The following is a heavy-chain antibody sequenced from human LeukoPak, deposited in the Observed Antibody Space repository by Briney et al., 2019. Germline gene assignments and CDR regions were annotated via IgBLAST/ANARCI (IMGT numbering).Heavy chain of an antibody. J-gene: IGHJ3*02. CDR3: ARSDGYCLVGI. CDR1: VGSFSDYY. CDR2: INHSGTT. Sequence: PSETLSLTCALYVGSFSDYYWCWTRQPPGKGLEWIGEINHSGTTNYNPSLQSRVSISVDTPKHRFALTLSSVTAGETAVYYGARSDGYCLVGIWGQGTMVTVSS. D-gene: IGHD2-2*03. V-gene: IGHV4-34*01.